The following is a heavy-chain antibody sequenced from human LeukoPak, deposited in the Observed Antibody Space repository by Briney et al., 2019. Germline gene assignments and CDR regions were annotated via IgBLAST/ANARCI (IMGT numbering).Heavy chain of an antibody. CDR2: IYYSGGT. D-gene: IGHD5-12*01. Sequence: SETLSLTCTVSGGSISSISYYWGWVRRPQGRGLEWIGSIYYSGGTYYNPSLKSRVAISADTSKNQFSLKLSSETAADTAVYYCARKYVATVDYWGQGTLVTVSS. CDR3: ARKYVATVDY. J-gene: IGHJ4*02. CDR1: GGSISSISYY. V-gene: IGHV4-39*01.